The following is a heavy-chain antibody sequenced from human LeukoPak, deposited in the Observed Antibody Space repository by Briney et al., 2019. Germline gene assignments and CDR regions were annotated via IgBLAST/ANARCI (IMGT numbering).Heavy chain of an antibody. D-gene: IGHD6-19*01. J-gene: IGHJ4*02. CDR2: IKQDGSEK. CDR3: ARVQGSSGPGIFEY. Sequence: RGSLRLSCAASGFTFSNYWMSWVRQAPGKGLEWVANIKQDGSEKFYVDSVKGRFTISRDSAKKSLYLQMNSLRVEDTAVYYCARVQGSSGPGIFEYWGQGTLVTVSS. V-gene: IGHV3-7*01. CDR1: GFTFSNYW.